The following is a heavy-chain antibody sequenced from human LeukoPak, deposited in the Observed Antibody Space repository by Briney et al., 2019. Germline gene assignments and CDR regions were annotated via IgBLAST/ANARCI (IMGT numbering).Heavy chain of an antibody. CDR2: IRYDGSNK. J-gene: IGHJ4*02. D-gene: IGHD3-3*01. CDR3: AKDRQNSFWSAGEDLDY. Sequence: GGSLRLSCAASGFTFSSYGMHWVRQAPGKGLEWVAFIRYDGSNKYYADSVKGRFTISRDNSKNTLYLQMNSLRAEDTAVYYCAKDRQNSFWSAGEDLDYWGQGTLVTVSS. CDR1: GFTFSSYG. V-gene: IGHV3-30*02.